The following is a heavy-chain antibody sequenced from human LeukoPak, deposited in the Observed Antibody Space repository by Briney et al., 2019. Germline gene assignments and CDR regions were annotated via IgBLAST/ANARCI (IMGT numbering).Heavy chain of an antibody. CDR1: GGSISSYY. D-gene: IGHD3-10*01. Sequence: PSETLSLTCTVSGGSISSYYWSWIRQPPGKGLEWIGEINHSGSTNYNPSLKSRVTISVDTSKNRFSLKLSSVTAADTAVYYCARGIITMVRGVIIGYYYYGMDVWGQGTTVTVSS. V-gene: IGHV4-34*01. CDR3: ARGIITMVRGVIIGYYYYGMDV. CDR2: INHSGST. J-gene: IGHJ6*02.